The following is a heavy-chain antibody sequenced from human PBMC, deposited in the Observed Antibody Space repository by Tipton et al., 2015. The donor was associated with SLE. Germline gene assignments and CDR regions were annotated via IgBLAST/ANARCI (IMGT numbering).Heavy chain of an antibody. CDR1: GGSISGYY. D-gene: IGHD5-24*01. CDR3: ARLPRRDGYNRQMDY. CDR2: INHSGST. J-gene: IGHJ4*02. Sequence: TLSLTCTVSGGSISGYYWSWIRQPPGKELEWIGEINHSGSTNYNPSLKSRVTISVDTSKNQFSLKLSSVTAADTAVYYCARLPRRDGYNRQMDYWGQGTLVTVSS. V-gene: IGHV4-34*01.